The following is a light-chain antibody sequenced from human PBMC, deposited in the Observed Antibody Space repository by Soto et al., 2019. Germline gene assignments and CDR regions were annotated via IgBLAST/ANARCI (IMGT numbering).Light chain of an antibody. V-gene: IGKV3-11*01. J-gene: IGKJ1*01. CDR2: DAS. CDR1: QSVGSD. CDR3: QQRSNWPWT. Sequence: IVLTQSPATLSLSPGERATLSCRASQSVGSDLAWYQQKPGQAPRLLIYDASNRATGTPARFSGSGSGTDFTLTISNLEPEDFAVYYCQQRSNWPWTFGQGTKVDI.